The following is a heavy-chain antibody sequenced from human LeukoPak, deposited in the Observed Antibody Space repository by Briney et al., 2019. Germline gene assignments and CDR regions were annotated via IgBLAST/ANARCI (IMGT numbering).Heavy chain of an antibody. CDR2: ISTDASST. Sequence: GGSLRLSCAGSGFTFSSYWMHWVRQAPGKGLVWVSRISTDASSTTYADSVKGRFTISRDNAKGTLYLQMSSLRAEDTAVYYCSGHHQAYSRTYWGQGTLVTVSS. J-gene: IGHJ4*02. CDR3: SGHHQAYSRTY. CDR1: GFTFSSYW. V-gene: IGHV3-74*01. D-gene: IGHD4-11*01.